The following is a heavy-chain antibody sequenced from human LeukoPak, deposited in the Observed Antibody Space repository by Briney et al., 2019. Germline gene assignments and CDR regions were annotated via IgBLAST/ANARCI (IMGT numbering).Heavy chain of an antibody. D-gene: IGHD2-15*01. Sequence: GGSLRFSCAASGFTFSSYAMSWVRQAPGKGLEWVSAISGSGGSTYYADSVKGRFTISRDNSKSTLYLQMNSLRAEDTAVYYCAAYCSGGSCQIKNWFDPWGQGTLVTVSS. CDR2: ISGSGGST. CDR1: GFTFSSYA. CDR3: AAYCSGGSCQIKNWFDP. J-gene: IGHJ5*02. V-gene: IGHV3-23*01.